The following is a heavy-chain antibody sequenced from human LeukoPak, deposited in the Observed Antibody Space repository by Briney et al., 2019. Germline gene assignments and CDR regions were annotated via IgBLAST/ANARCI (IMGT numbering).Heavy chain of an antibody. CDR3: ATSGWNGGGGFDP. Sequence: SETLSLTCDVSGGSFSGYYYSWIRQPPGKGLEWIGEVSHSGTTNYNSSLKSRVSMSVGASSTQFSLIMTSVTAADTAVYYCATSGWNGGGGFDPWGQGTLVIVSS. V-gene: IGHV4-34*01. D-gene: IGHD3-16*01. CDR1: GGSFSGYY. CDR2: VSHSGTT. J-gene: IGHJ5*02.